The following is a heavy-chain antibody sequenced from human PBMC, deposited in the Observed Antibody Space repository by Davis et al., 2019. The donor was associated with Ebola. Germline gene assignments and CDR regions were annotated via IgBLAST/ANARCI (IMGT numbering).Heavy chain of an antibody. J-gene: IGHJ4*02. D-gene: IGHD3-10*01. V-gene: IGHV4-34*01. CDR1: AGSSSGYY. CDR2: INHSGST. CDR3: ARGLLWFGELSLYYFDY. Sequence: SETLSPTCPVYAGSSSGYYWSWIRQPPGKGLEWTWEINHSGSTNYYPSLKSRVTISVDTSKNQFSLKLSSVTAADTAVYYCARGLLWFGELSLYYFDYWGQGTLVTVSS.